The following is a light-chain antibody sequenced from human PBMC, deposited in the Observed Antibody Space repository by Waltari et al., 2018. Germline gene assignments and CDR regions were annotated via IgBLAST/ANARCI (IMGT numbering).Light chain of an antibody. CDR1: QSVSTN. J-gene: IGKJ4*01. CDR2: GAS. Sequence: ERLMTQSPGTLSVSPGERVTLSCRASQSVSTNLAWYQQKPGQAPRLLVYGASTRATGIPGRFIGSGSGTEFTLALSSLQPEDSAVYYCQQYNNWPLTFGGGTKVEIK. CDR3: QQYNNWPLT. V-gene: IGKV3-15*01.